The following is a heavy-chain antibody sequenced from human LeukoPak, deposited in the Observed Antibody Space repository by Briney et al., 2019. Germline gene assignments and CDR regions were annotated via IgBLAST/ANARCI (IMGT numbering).Heavy chain of an antibody. CDR1: GYSFTNNW. Sequence: GESLKISCKGSGYSFTNNWIGWVRQVPGKGLEWLGIIYPGDSDTRYSPSFQGQVTISADKSITTAYLRWSSLRASDTAIYYCARVRRVGATPFDYWGQGTLVTVSS. D-gene: IGHD1-26*01. CDR2: IYPGDSDT. CDR3: ARVRRVGATPFDY. J-gene: IGHJ4*02. V-gene: IGHV5-51*01.